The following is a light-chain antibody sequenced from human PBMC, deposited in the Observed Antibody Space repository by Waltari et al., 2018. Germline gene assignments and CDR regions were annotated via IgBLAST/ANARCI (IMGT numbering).Light chain of an antibody. CDR1: TSDIGKYNL. CDR3: CSYAGSAISM. J-gene: IGLJ3*02. CDR2: DVN. Sequence: QSALTQTAAVSGSPGQAITSSRSGTTSDIGKYNLVSWYQQHPGKAPTLIIYDVNKRPSGVSNRFSGSKSGNTAFLTISGLQSADEADYYCCSYAGSAISMFGGGTK. V-gene: IGLV2-23*02.